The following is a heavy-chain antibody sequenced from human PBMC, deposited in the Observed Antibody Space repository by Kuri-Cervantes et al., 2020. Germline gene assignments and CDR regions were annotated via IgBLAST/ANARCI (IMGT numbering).Heavy chain of an antibody. Sequence: GGSLRLSCAASGFTFSSYAMNWVRQAPGKGLEWVSVIYSGGSTYYADFVKGRFTISRDNSKNTLYLQMNSLRAEDTAVYYCARDGAHSIWGQGTRVTFAS. D-gene: IGHD4/OR15-4a*01. CDR1: GFTFSSYA. V-gene: IGHV3-66*01. CDR3: ARDGAHSI. J-gene: IGHJ3*02. CDR2: IYSGGST.